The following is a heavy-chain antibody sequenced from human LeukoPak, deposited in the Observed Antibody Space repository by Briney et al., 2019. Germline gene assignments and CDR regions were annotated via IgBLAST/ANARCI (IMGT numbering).Heavy chain of an antibody. D-gene: IGHD3-10*01. CDR2: ISTNGIST. Sequence: GGSLRLSCSASGFTFSSYAMHWVRQAPGKGLEYVSAISTNGISTFYANSVKGRFTISRDNSKNTLYLQTSSLRAEDTAVYYCVKSGYYGSGSYFYWGQGTLVTVSS. CDR1: GFTFSSYA. J-gene: IGHJ4*02. CDR3: VKSGYYGSGSYFY. V-gene: IGHV3-64D*06.